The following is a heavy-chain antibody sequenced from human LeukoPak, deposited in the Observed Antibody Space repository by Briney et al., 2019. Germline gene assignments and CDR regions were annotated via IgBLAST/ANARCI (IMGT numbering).Heavy chain of an antibody. J-gene: IGHJ4*02. CDR2: IRYDGSSK. CDR1: GSTFSSHG. V-gene: IGHV3-30*02. D-gene: IGHD1-26*01. CDR3: AKDMGGLLAKHYLDY. Sequence: GGSLRLSCAASGSTFSSHGIHWVRQAPGKGLEWVAFIRYDGSSKYNADSVKGRFTISRDNSKNTVYLQMSSLRAEDTAVYYCAKDMGGLLAKHYLDYWGQGTLITVSS.